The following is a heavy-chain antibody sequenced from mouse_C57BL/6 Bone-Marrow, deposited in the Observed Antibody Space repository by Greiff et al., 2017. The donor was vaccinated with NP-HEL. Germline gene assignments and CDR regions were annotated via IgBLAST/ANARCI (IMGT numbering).Heavy chain of an antibody. V-gene: IGHV2-2*01. CDR3: ARDSYGYYGPAY. CDR1: GFSLTSYG. Sequence: VQLQQSGPGLVQPSQSLSITCTVSGFSLTSYGVHWVRQSPGKGLEWLGVIWSGGSTDYNAAFISRLSISKDNSKYQAYFKMNSLRTDDTAIYYCARDSYGYYGPAYWGQGTLVTVSA. D-gene: IGHD2-3*01. J-gene: IGHJ3*01. CDR2: IWSGGST.